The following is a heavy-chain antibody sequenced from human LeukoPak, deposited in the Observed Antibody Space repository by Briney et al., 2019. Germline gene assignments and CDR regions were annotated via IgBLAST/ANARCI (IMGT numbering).Heavy chain of an antibody. Sequence: SVKVSCKASGGTLSSYGISWVRQAPGQGLEWIGRIIPIFGTANYAQKFQGRVTITTEESTSTAYMELSSLSSGDTAVYYCASTRISGYQIGEYFQHWGQGTLVTVSS. V-gene: IGHV1-69*05. CDR2: IIPIFGTA. CDR3: ASTRISGYQIGEYFQH. J-gene: IGHJ1*01. CDR1: GGTLSSYG. D-gene: IGHD3-22*01.